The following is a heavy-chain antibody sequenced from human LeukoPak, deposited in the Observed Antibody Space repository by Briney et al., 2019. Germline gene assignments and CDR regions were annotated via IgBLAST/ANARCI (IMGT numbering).Heavy chain of an antibody. J-gene: IGHJ4*02. CDR3: ARAWDPPTMVRGYPIPGY. V-gene: IGHV3-21*01. CDR1: GFTFSSYS. Sequence: GGSLRLSCAASGFTFSSYSMNWVRQAPGKGLEWASSISSSSSYIYYADSVKGRFTISRDNAKNSLYLQMNSLRAEDTAVYYCARAWDPPTMVRGYPIPGYWGQGTLVTVSS. CDR2: ISSSSSYI. D-gene: IGHD3-10*01.